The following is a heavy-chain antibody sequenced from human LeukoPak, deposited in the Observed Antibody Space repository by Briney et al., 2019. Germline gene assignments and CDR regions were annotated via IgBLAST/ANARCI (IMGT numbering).Heavy chain of an antibody. J-gene: IGHJ4*02. CDR2: IKQDGSEK. D-gene: IGHD1-1*01. CDR3: ARDVATAGTAWELFDY. Sequence: GGSLRLSCAASGFTFSSYWMSWVRQAPGKGLEWVANIKQDGSEKYYVDSVKGRFTISRDNAKNSLYLQMNSLRAEDTAVYYCARDVATAGTAWELFDYWGQGTLVTVSS. V-gene: IGHV3-7*01. CDR1: GFTFSSYW.